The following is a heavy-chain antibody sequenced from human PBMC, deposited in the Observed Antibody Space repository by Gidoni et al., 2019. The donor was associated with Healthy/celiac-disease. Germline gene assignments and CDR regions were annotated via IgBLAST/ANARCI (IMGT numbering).Heavy chain of an antibody. CDR2: IYYSGST. Sequence: QVQLQESGPGLVKPSQTLSLTCTLSGASISRGGYYWSWIRQHPGKGLEWIGYIYYSGSTYYNPALKSRVTISVDTSKNQFSLKLSSVTAADTAVYYCARSSRKSIAAADYFDYWGQGTLVTVSS. J-gene: IGHJ4*02. CDR3: ARSSRKSIAAADYFDY. V-gene: IGHV4-31*03. CDR1: GASISRGGYY. D-gene: IGHD6-13*01.